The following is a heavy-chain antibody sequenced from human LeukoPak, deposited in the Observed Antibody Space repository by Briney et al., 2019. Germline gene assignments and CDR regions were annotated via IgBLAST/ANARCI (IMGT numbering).Heavy chain of an antibody. V-gene: IGHV4-59*08. Sequence: PSETLSLTCTVSGGSISSYYWSWIRQPPGKGLEWIGYIYYSGSTNYNPSLKSRVTISVDTSKNQFSLKLSSVTAADTAVYYCARSPTVTTVTPSNHAFDIWGQGTMVTVSS. J-gene: IGHJ3*02. D-gene: IGHD4-17*01. CDR3: ARSPTVTTVTPSNHAFDI. CDR2: IYYSGST. CDR1: GGSISSYY.